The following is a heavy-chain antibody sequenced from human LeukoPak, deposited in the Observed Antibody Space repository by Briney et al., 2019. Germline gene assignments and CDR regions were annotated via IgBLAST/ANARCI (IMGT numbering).Heavy chain of an antibody. J-gene: IGHJ4*02. CDR1: GFSFSSYG. D-gene: IGHD3-16*01. Sequence: PGGSLRLSCAASGFSFSSYGMHWVRQSPGKGLEWVAVIWSDGSNENYAHSVKGRFTISRDNSKNTLYLQMNSLRAEDTAVYYCAKRGEVGTCYYFDYWGQGTLVTVSS. CDR2: IWSDGSNE. CDR3: AKRGEVGTCYYFDY. V-gene: IGHV3-33*08.